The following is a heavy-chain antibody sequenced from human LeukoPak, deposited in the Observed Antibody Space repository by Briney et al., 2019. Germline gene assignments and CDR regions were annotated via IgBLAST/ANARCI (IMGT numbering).Heavy chain of an antibody. V-gene: IGHV3-7*01. CDR3: VRGLRGYSYGFDY. CDR2: IKQDGSEK. CDR1: GFTFSSYW. Sequence: GGSLRLSCAASGFTFSSYWMSWVRQAPGKGLEWVANIKQDGSEKYYVDSVKGRFTISRDNAKNSLYLQMNRLRAEDTAVYYCVRGLRGYSYGFDYWGQGTLVTVSS. J-gene: IGHJ4*02. D-gene: IGHD5-18*01.